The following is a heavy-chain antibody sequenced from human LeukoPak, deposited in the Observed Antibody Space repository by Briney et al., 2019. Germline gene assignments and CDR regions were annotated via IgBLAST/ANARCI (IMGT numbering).Heavy chain of an antibody. CDR1: GFTFSSYA. D-gene: IGHD3-9*01. Sequence: GGSLRLSCAASGFTFSSYAMSWVRQAPGRGLEWVSAISGSGGSTYYADSVKGRFTISRDNSKNTLYLQMNSLRAEDTAVYYCAKDLSPHYFDWLSRQGHYYGMDVWGQGTTVTVSS. CDR2: ISGSGGST. J-gene: IGHJ6*02. V-gene: IGHV3-23*01. CDR3: AKDLSPHYFDWLSRQGHYYGMDV.